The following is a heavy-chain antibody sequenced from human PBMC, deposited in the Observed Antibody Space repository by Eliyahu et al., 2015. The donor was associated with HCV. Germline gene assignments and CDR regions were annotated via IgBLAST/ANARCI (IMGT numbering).Heavy chain of an antibody. J-gene: IGHJ4*02. D-gene: IGHD3-16*02. V-gene: IGHV3-48*02. CDR2: IRSSGSPT. CDR1: GFTVSSYS. CDR3: ARDPHSLDY. Sequence: EVQLVESGGGFVQPGGSLRLSCAASGFTVSSYSMNWVRQAPGKGLEWVAYIRSSGSPTHYADSVKDRFTISKDIAKNSVYLQMNSLRDEDTAMYYCARDPHSLDYWGQGTLVIVSS.